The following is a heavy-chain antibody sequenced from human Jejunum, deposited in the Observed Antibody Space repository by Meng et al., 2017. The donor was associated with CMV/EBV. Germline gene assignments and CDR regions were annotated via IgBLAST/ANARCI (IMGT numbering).Heavy chain of an antibody. J-gene: IGHJ4*02. CDR3: VKSSGYSLDY. Sequence: LSFAVSGFTFVVCAMHWVRHAPGKGLEWISLITWSGGSASYAESVKGQFIISRDNSKNSLYLQMNSLRVEDTALYYCVKSSGYSLDYWGQGTLVTVSS. V-gene: IGHV3-43D*03. CDR2: ITWSGGSA. D-gene: IGHD3-22*01. CDR1: GFTFVVCA.